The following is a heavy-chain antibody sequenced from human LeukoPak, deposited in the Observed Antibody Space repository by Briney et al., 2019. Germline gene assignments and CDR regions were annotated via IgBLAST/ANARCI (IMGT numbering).Heavy chain of an antibody. CDR3: GRELGAGGSGRPSEVGY. V-gene: IGHV4-30-4*01. CDR1: GDSISSGDYY. CDR2: IYYSGST. D-gene: IGHD3-10*01. Sequence: SETLSLTCTVSGDSISSGDYYWSWIRQPPGKGLEWIGYIYYSGSTYYNPSLKSRPTISIDTSKNQFSLKLSSVTAADTAVYHCGRELGAGGSGRPSEVGYWRRGTLDSVSS. J-gene: IGHJ4*02.